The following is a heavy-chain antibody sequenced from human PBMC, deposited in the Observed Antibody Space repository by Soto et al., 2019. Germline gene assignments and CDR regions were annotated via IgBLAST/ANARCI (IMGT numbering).Heavy chain of an antibody. D-gene: IGHD2-2*01. CDR3: AKDYCSSTSCRIFDY. CDR1: GFTFSSYG. V-gene: IGHV3-30*18. Sequence: GGSLRLSCAASGFTFSSYGMHWVRQAPGKGLEWVAVISYDGSNKYYADSVKGRFTISRDNSKNTLYLQMNSLRAEDTAVYYCAKDYCSSTSCRIFDYWGQGTLVTVSS. J-gene: IGHJ4*02. CDR2: ISYDGSNK.